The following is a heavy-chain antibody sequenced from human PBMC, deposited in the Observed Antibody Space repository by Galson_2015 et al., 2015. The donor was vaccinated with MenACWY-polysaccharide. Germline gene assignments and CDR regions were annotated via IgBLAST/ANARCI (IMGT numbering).Heavy chain of an antibody. D-gene: IGHD1/OR15-1a*01. CDR1: GFIFSHYW. V-gene: IGHV3-7*04. J-gene: IGHJ4*02. CDR3: AKDRHWNSFDC. CDR2: IKNDGTAK. Sequence: LRLSCATSGFIFSHYWMRWVRLTPGKGLEWLGNIKNDGTAKNYVDSVKGRFTFSRDNTKNSLYLQMSSLREEDTAVYYCAKDRHWNSFDCWGQGTLVTVSS.